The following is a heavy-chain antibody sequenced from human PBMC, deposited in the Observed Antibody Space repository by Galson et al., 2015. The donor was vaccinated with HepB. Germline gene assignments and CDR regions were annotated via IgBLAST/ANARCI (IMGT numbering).Heavy chain of an antibody. V-gene: IGHV3-7*01. J-gene: IGHJ6*02. D-gene: IGHD4-11*01. Sequence: SLRLSCAASGFTFSSYWMSWVRQAPGKGLEWVANIKQDGSEKYYVDSVKGRFTISRDNAKNSLYLQMNSLRAEDTAVYYCARWKYSKPPYYYYGMDVWGQGTTVTVSS. CDR1: GFTFSSYW. CDR2: IKQDGSEK. CDR3: ARWKYSKPPYYYYGMDV.